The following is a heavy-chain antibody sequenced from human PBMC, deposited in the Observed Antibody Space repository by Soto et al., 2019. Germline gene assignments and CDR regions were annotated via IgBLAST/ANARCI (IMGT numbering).Heavy chain of an antibody. CDR1: GGTFSSYT. Sequence: ASVKVSCKASGGTFSSYTISWVRQAPGQGLEWMGRIIPILGIANYAQKFQGRVTITADKSTSTAHMELSSLRSEDTAVYYCAREGYCISTSCYASALDYWGQGTLVTASS. CDR3: AREGYCISTSCYASALDY. J-gene: IGHJ4*02. V-gene: IGHV1-69*04. CDR2: IIPILGIA. D-gene: IGHD2-2*01.